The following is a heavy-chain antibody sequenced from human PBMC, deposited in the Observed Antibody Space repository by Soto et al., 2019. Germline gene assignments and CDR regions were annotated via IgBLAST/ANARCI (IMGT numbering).Heavy chain of an antibody. J-gene: IGHJ6*02. CDR3: ARDAFSEEQWLSPKSYYGMDV. CDR2: IIPIFGTA. CDR1: GGTFSSYA. Sequence: QVQLVQSGAEVKKPGSSVKVSCKASGGTFSSYAISWVRQAPGQGLEWMGGIIPIFGTANYAQKFQGRVTITADESTSTAYMELCSLRSEDTAVYYCARDAFSEEQWLSPKSYYGMDVWGQGTTVTVSS. V-gene: IGHV1-69*01. D-gene: IGHD6-19*01.